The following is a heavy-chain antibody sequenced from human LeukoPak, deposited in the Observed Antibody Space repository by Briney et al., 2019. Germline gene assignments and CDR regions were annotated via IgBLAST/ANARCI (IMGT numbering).Heavy chain of an antibody. Sequence: SETLSLTCTVSGGSISSSSYYWGWLRQPPGTGLEWIGSIYYSGSTYYNPSLKSRVTISVDTSKNQFSLKLSSVTAADTAVYYCARGGSYHLGYWGQGTLVTVSS. V-gene: IGHV4-39*07. D-gene: IGHD1-26*01. CDR2: IYYSGST. J-gene: IGHJ4*02. CDR1: GGSISSSSYY. CDR3: ARGGSYHLGY.